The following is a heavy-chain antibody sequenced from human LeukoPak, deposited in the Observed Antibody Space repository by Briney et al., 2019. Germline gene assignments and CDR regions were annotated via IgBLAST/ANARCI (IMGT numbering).Heavy chain of an antibody. D-gene: IGHD3-22*01. J-gene: IGHJ4*02. Sequence: RGSLRLSCAASGFTFSSYAMHWVRQAPGKGLEWVAVISYDGSNKYYADSVKGRFTISRDNSKNTLYLQMNSLRAEDTAVYYCARVSDSSGYYRPSFDYWGQGTLVTVSS. V-gene: IGHV3-30*04. CDR3: ARVSDSSGYYRPSFDY. CDR1: GFTFSSYA. CDR2: ISYDGSNK.